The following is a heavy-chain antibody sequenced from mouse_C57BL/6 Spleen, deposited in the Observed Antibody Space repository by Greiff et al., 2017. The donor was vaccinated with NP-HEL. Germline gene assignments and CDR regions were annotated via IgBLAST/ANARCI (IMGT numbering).Heavy chain of an antibody. CDR1: GYTFTSYW. CDR2: IHPNSGST. D-gene: IGHD1-1*01. Sequence: QVQLQQPGAELVKPGASVKLSCKASGYTFTSYWMHWVKQRPGQGLEWIGMIHPNSGSTNYNEKFKSKATLTVDKSSSTAYMQLSSLTSEDSAVYYGARVSTVVATGYFDVWGTGTTVTVSS. V-gene: IGHV1-64*01. CDR3: ARVSTVVATGYFDV. J-gene: IGHJ1*03.